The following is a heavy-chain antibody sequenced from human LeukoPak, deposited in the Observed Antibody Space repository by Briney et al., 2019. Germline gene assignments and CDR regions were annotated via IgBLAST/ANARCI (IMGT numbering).Heavy chain of an antibody. CDR3: VKGRLTVAGHFDF. CDR1: GFTFSSDA. CDR2: ISDNGDRT. D-gene: IGHD6-19*01. Sequence: GGSLRLSCAASGFTFSSDAMNWVRQAPGKGLEWVSVISDNGDRTYYADSVKGRFTISRDNYKNTLFLQMNSLRAEDTAVYYCVKGRLTVAGHFDFWGQGTLATVSS. V-gene: IGHV3-23*01. J-gene: IGHJ4*02.